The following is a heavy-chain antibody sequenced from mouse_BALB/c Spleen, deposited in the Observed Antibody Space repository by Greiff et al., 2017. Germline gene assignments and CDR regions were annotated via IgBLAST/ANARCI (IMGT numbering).Heavy chain of an antibody. V-gene: IGHV3-6*01. D-gene: IGHD2-3*01. J-gene: IGHJ2*01. CDR3: ASGYYGY. CDR1: GYSITSGYY. Sequence: EVKLEESGPGLVKPSQSLSLTCSVTGYSITSGYYWNWIRQFPGNKLEWMGYISYDGSNNYNPSLKNRISITRDTSKNQFFLQLNSVTTEDTATYYCASGYYGYWGQGTTLTVSS. CDR2: ISYDGSN.